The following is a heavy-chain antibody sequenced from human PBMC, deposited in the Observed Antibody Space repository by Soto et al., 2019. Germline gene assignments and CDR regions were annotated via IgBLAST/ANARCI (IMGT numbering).Heavy chain of an antibody. J-gene: IGHJ6*02. V-gene: IGHV4-59*01. Sequence: SETLSLTCTVSGGSISSYYWSWIRQPPGKGLEWIGYIYYSGSTNYNPSLKSRVTISVDTSKNQFSLKLSSVTAADTAVYYCARGGITMVRGVIDYYYGMGVWGQGTTVTVSS. CDR3: ARGGITMVRGVIDYYYGMGV. CDR2: IYYSGST. D-gene: IGHD3-10*01. CDR1: GGSISSYY.